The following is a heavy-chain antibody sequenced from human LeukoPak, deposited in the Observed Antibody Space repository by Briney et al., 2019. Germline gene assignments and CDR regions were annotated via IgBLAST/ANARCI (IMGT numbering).Heavy chain of an antibody. CDR2: INGYNGNT. CDR1: GYTFTSYA. D-gene: IGHD5-18*01. Sequence: GASVKVSCKASGYTFTSYAISWVRQAPGQGLEWMGWINGYNGNTKYAQKVQGRVTMTTDTSTSTAYMELRSLRSDDTAVYYCARGYSYGSDYYYCMDVWGQGTTVTVSS. J-gene: IGHJ6*02. V-gene: IGHV1-18*01. CDR3: ARGYSYGSDYYYCMDV.